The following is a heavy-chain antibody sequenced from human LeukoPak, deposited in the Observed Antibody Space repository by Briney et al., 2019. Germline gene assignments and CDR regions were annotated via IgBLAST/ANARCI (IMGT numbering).Heavy chain of an antibody. J-gene: IGHJ4*02. Sequence: GGSLRLSCAASGFTLSSYSMHWVRQAPGKGLEWVAVISYDGSNKYYADSVKGRFTVSRDNSKNTLYLQMNSLRSDDTAVYYCAKGDYVDYWGQGTLVTVSS. V-gene: IGHV3-30-3*01. CDR2: ISYDGSNK. CDR3: AKGDYVDY. CDR1: GFTLSSYS.